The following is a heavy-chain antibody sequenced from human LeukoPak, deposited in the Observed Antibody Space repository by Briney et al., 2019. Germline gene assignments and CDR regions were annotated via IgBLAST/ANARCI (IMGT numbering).Heavy chain of an antibody. V-gene: IGHV1-8*03. J-gene: IGHJ3*02. D-gene: IGHD2-21*01. CDR1: GYTFTSYD. CDR3: ARGLVERGAFDI. Sequence: ASVKVSCKASGYTFTSYDINWVRQATGQGLEWMGWMNPNSGNTGYAQKFQGRVTITRNTSISTAYMELSSLRSEDTAVYYCARGLVERGAFDIWGQGTMVTVSS. CDR2: MNPNSGNT.